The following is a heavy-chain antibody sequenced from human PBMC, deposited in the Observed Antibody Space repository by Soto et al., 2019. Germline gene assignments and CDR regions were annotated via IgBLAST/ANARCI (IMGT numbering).Heavy chain of an antibody. CDR1: GFTFSSYW. V-gene: IGHV3-7*01. CDR3: ARDPLRHLNAPRFLEWLPLRSNYYYYGMDV. Sequence: EVQLVESGGGLVQPGGSLRLSCAASGFTFSSYWMSWVRQAPGKGLEWVANIKQDGSEKYYVDSVKGRFTISRDNAKNSLYLQMNSLRAEDTAVYYCARDPLRHLNAPRFLEWLPLRSNYYYYGMDVWGQGTTVTVSS. D-gene: IGHD3-3*01. J-gene: IGHJ6*02. CDR2: IKQDGSEK.